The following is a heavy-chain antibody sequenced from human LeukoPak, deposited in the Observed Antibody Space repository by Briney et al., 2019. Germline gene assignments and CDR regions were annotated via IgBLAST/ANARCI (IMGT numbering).Heavy chain of an antibody. CDR2: IYYSGST. D-gene: IGHD1-26*01. J-gene: IGHJ4*02. V-gene: IGHV4-59*08. CDR3: ARRGKGFLDY. Sequence: PSETLSLTCTVSGGSISSYYWSWIRQPPGKGLEWIGYIYYSGSTNYNPSLKSRVTISVDTSKNQFSLKLSSVTAADTAVYYCARRGKGFLDYWGQGTLVTVSS. CDR1: GGSISSYY.